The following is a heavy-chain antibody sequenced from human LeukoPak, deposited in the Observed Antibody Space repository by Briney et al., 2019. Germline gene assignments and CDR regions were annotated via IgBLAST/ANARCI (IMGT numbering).Heavy chain of an antibody. Sequence: GGSLRLSCVASGFAFSRFEMNWVRQAPGKGLEWVSYISGSGSSIYYADSVKGRFTISRDNAKNSLYLQMNSLRGEDTAVYYCARDMGYCSSSNCYTYYLDYWGQGTLVTVSS. CDR3: ARDMGYCSSSNCYTYYLDY. CDR2: ISGSGSSI. CDR1: GFAFSRFE. J-gene: IGHJ4*02. V-gene: IGHV3-48*03. D-gene: IGHD2-2*01.